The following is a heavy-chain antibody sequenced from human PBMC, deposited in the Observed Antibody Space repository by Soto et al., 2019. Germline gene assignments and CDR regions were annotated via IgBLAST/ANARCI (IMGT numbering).Heavy chain of an antibody. V-gene: IGHV3-23*01. Sequence: GVLRLSCAASGFTFSNYAMSWVRQAPGKGLEWVSGIGGRGTSSYYADSVKGRFAISRDNSYNTLFLQLHSLRAEDTAVYYCAKSRYADSSGDYYDFWGQGXRVTVSS. D-gene: IGHD3-22*01. J-gene: IGHJ4*02. CDR3: AKSRYADSSGDYYDF. CDR2: IGGRGTSS. CDR1: GFTFSNYA.